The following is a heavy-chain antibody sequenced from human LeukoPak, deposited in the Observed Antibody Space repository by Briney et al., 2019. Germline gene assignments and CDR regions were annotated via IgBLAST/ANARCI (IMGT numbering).Heavy chain of an antibody. CDR1: GSISGYY. J-gene: IGHJ3*02. CDR2: IYTSGST. D-gene: IGHD2-2*01. CDR3: ARQKCTSTSCLTKNAFYI. V-gene: IGHV4-4*09. Sequence: SETLSLTCTVSGSISGYYWSWIRQPPGKGLEWIGYIYTSGSTNYNPSLESRVTISVDTSKNQFSLDLSSVTAADTAVYYCARQKCTSTSCLTKNAFYIWGQGTMVTVSS.